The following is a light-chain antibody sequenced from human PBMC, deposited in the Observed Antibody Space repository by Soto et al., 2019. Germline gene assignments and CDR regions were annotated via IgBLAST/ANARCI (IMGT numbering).Light chain of an antibody. J-gene: IGLJ1*01. CDR1: SSDVCAYNY. CDR3: SSHANXNYV. V-gene: IGLV2-14*01. Sequence: QSFLAQPASVSGSPVQSITISCTGTSSDVCAYNYVAWYQQHHGKDPKLIISEVSNRPSGVSNRFSGSKSGNTASLTISGPQAEDEADYHGSSHANXNYVVGTGTKVXV. CDR2: EVS.